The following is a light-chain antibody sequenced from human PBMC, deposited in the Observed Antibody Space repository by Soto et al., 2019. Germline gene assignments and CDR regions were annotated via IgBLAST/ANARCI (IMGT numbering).Light chain of an antibody. CDR1: QGISSW. Sequence: DIQMTQSPSFVSASVGDRVTITCRASQGISSWLAWYQQKPGKAPKLLISAASSLQSGVPSRFSRSGPGTEVPHTIRSVQPEDFETGFCHQAHTSPLTVGGEPKVGIK. CDR3: HQAHTSPLT. V-gene: IGKV1-12*01. J-gene: IGKJ4*01. CDR2: AAS.